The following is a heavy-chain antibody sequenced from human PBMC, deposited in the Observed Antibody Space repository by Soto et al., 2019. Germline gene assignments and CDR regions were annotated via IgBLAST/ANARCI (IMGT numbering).Heavy chain of an antibody. CDR3: AAVHGTTVTTNYGMDV. V-gene: IGHV1-58*01. J-gene: IGHJ6*02. CDR2: IVVGSGNT. D-gene: IGHD4-4*01. CDR1: GFTFTSSA. Sequence: ASVKVSCKASGFTFTSSAVQWVRQARGQRLEWIGWIVVGSGNTNYAQKFQERVTITRDMSTSTAYMELSSLRSEDTAVYYCAAVHGTTVTTNYGMDVWGQGTTVTVSS.